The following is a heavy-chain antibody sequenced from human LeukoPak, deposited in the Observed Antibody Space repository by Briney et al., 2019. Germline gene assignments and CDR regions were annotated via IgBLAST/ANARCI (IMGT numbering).Heavy chain of an antibody. Sequence: ASVKVSCKASGYSFTSYGISWVRQAPGQGLQYMGWFRTFTGDTNYAQNFQDRVVFTTDPSTNTAYMELRSLRSDDTAVYYCARVVERCGYYAFDIWGQGTMVTVSS. V-gene: IGHV1-18*01. CDR1: GYSFTSYG. CDR3: ARVVERCGYYAFDI. J-gene: IGHJ3*02. CDR2: FRTFTGDT. D-gene: IGHD5-12*01.